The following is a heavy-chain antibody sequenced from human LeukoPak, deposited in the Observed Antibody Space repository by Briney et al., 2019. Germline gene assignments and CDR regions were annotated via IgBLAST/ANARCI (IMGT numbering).Heavy chain of an antibody. CDR3: AKSGGSGYYMDV. V-gene: IGHV3-23*01. J-gene: IGHJ6*03. CDR2: ISGSGGST. CDR1: GFTFSSYA. D-gene: IGHD3-10*01. Sequence: GGSLRLSCAASGFTFSSYAMSWVRQAPGKGLEWVSAISGSGGSTYYADSVKGRFTISRDNCKNTLYLQMNSPRAEDTAVYYCAKSGGSGYYMDVWGKGTTVTVSS.